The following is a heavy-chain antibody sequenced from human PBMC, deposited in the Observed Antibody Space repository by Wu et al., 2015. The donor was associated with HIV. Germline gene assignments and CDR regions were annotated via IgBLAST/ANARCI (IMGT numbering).Heavy chain of an antibody. Sequence: QVQLVQSGAEVKKPGASVKVSCKASGYTFTVYYMHWVRQAPGQGLEWMGWINPNSGDTNYAQRFQGRVTMTRDTSISTAYMELSRLRSDDTAVYYCTRPLLRIFGGWVTGGTYFDYVGPRGTLVHRLL. V-gene: IGHV1-2*02. CDR1: GYTFTVYY. CDR2: INPNSGDT. D-gene: IGHD3-3*01. J-gene: IGHJ4*02. CDR3: TRPLLRIFGGWVTGGTYFDY.